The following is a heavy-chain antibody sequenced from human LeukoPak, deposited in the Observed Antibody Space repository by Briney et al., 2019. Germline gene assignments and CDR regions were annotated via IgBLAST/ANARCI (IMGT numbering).Heavy chain of an antibody. Sequence: ASVKVSCKASGFTFTSSAMQWVRQARGQRLEWIGWIAVGSGNTNYAQKFQERVTITRDMSTSTAYMELSSLRAEDTAVYYCARDGKYGWELLHYYYYYMDVWGKGTTVTISS. V-gene: IGHV1-58*02. CDR2: IAVGSGNT. CDR1: GFTFTSSA. J-gene: IGHJ6*03. CDR3: ARDGKYGWELLHYYYYYMDV. D-gene: IGHD1-26*01.